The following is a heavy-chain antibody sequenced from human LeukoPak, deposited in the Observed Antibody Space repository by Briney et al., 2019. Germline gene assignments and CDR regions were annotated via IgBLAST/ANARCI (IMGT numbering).Heavy chain of an antibody. CDR2: ISSSGSTI. CDR1: GFTFSSYE. J-gene: IGHJ6*02. Sequence: GGSLRLSCAASGFTFSSYEMNWVRQAPGKGLEWVSYISSSGSTINYADSVKGRFTISGDNAKNSLYLQMNSLRAEDTAVYYCARALSTYQLGEYSYYYGMDVWGQGTTVTVSS. V-gene: IGHV3-48*03. D-gene: IGHD2-2*01. CDR3: ARALSTYQLGEYSYYYGMDV.